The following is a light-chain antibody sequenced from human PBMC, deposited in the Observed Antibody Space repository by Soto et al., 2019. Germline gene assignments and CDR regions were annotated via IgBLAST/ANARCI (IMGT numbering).Light chain of an antibody. J-gene: IGKJ5*01. CDR2: ESS. CDR3: QQRSNWPPIT. Sequence: EIVMTQSPCTVSVSPAERSTLSCVSSQSVGSDLAWYQQKPGQAPRLLIYESSNRATGIPARFSGSGSGTDFILTISSLEPEDFALYYCQQRSNWPPITFGQGTRLEIK. V-gene: IGKV3-11*01. CDR1: QSVGSD.